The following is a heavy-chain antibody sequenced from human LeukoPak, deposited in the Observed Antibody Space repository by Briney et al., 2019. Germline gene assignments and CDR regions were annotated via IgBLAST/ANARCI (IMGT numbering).Heavy chain of an antibody. CDR2: ISWNSGSI. Sequence: PGRSLRLSCAASGFTFDDYAMHWVRQAPGKGLEWVSGISWNSGSIGYADSVKGRFTISRDNAKNSLYLQMNSLRAEDTALYYCAEDKATMIVGSFDYWGQGTLVTVSS. V-gene: IGHV3-9*01. D-gene: IGHD3-22*01. CDR1: GFTFDDYA. J-gene: IGHJ4*02. CDR3: AEDKATMIVGSFDY.